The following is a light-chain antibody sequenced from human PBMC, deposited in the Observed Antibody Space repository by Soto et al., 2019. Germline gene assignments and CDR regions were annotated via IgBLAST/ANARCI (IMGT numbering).Light chain of an antibody. V-gene: IGLV2-14*03. CDR1: SSDVGGYDY. Sequence: QSGLTQPASVSGSPGQSITISCTGTSSDVGGYDYVSWYQQHPGKAPKLMIFDVSNRPSGVSNRFSGSKSGSTASLTISGLQAEDEADYYCSSYTSSTTLVFGGGTKLTVL. CDR2: DVS. J-gene: IGLJ2*01. CDR3: SSYTSSTTLV.